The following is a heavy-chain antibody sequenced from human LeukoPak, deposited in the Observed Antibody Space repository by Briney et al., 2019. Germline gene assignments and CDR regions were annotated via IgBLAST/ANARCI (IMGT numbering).Heavy chain of an antibody. V-gene: IGHV3-15*01. Sequence: GGSLRLSCAASGFTFSNAWMSWVRQAPGKGLEWVGRINSKTDGGTTEYAAPVKGRFTISRDDSKNTLYLQLNSLKTEDTAVYYCTLGGDYSNSPFDYWGQGTLVTVSS. D-gene: IGHD4-11*01. J-gene: IGHJ4*02. CDR3: TLGGDYSNSPFDY. CDR1: GFTFSNAW. CDR2: INSKTDGGTT.